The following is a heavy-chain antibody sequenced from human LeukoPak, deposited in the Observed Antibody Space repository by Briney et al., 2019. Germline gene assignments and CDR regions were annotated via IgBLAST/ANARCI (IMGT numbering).Heavy chain of an antibody. J-gene: IGHJ5*02. CDR2: ISSSSSYI. D-gene: IGHD2-15*01. CDR1: GFTFSSYS. V-gene: IGHV3-21*01. Sequence: GGALRLSCAASGFTFSSYSMNWVRQAPGKGLEWVSSISSSSSYIYYADSVKGRFTISRDNARNSLYLQMNTLRAEDTAVYSCARGADGVSSNSRGWFDPWGQGTLVTVSS. CDR3: ARGADGVSSNSRGWFDP.